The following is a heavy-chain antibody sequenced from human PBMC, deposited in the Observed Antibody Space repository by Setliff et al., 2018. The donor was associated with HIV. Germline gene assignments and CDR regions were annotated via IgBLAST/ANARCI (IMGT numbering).Heavy chain of an antibody. CDR2: ISYGGIT. Sequence: PSETLSLTCTASGGSISSSHDFWNWIRQPPGKGLEWIGAISYGGITYYNPSLTSRVTISVDTSKNQFSLKVTSVTAADTAVYYCARVPGRDYYDTSGDFDYWGLGTLVTVSS. D-gene: IGHD3-22*01. J-gene: IGHJ4*02. V-gene: IGHV4-39*07. CDR3: ARVPGRDYYDTSGDFDY. CDR1: GGSISSSHDF.